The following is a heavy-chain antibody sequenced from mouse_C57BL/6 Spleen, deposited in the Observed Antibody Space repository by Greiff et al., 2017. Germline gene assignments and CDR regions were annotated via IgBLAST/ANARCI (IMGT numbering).Heavy chain of an antibody. CDR2: IHPSDSYT. CDR1: GYTFTSYW. V-gene: IGHV1-59*01. CDR3: ASRDY. J-gene: IGHJ2*01. Sequence: QVQLQQPGAELVRPGTSVKLSCKASGYTFTSYWMHWVKQRPGQGLEWIGVIHPSDSYTNYNQKFKGKATLTVDTSSSTAYMQLSSLTSEDSAVYYCASRDYWGQGTTLTVSS.